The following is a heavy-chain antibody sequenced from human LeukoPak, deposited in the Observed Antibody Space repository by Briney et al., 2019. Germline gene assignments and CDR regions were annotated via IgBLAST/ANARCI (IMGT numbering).Heavy chain of an antibody. D-gene: IGHD3-3*01. Sequence: GSLRLSSASSRFTLSSYAMSWVRQAPGKVLEWVSAISGSGGSTYYADSVKRRFTISRDNSKNTLYLQMNSLRAEDTAVYYCAKGDVSDFWSGYSVPLDYWGQGTLVTVSS. J-gene: IGHJ4*02. CDR1: RFTLSSYA. CDR2: ISGSGGST. CDR3: AKGDVSDFWSGYSVPLDY. V-gene: IGHV3-23*01.